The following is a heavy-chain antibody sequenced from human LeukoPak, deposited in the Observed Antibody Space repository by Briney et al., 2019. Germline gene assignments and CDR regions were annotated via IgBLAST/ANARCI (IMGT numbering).Heavy chain of an antibody. CDR1: GFTFDDYG. J-gene: IGHJ6*03. V-gene: IGHV3-7*01. CDR3: ARDRYSSGWSDYMDV. Sequence: GGSLRLSCAASGFTFDDYGMSWVRQAPGKGLEWVANIKQDGSEKYYVDSVKGRFTISRDNAKNSLYLQMNSLRAEDTAVYYCARDRYSSGWSDYMDVWGKGTTVTVSS. CDR2: IKQDGSEK. D-gene: IGHD6-19*01.